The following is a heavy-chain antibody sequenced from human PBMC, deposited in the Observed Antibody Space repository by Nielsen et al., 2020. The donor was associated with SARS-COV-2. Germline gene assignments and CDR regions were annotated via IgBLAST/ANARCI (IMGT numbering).Heavy chain of an antibody. CDR1: GYSFTNYW. V-gene: IGHV5-51*01. CDR3: ARRHMIPFGAGTYHFDF. J-gene: IGHJ4*02. Sequence: GESLKLSCKASGYSFTNYWLAWVRQRPGKGLGWMGIIYPGDSETKYSPSFQGQVTMSVDKSLRTAYLQWRTLKASDTAMYYCARRHMIPFGAGTYHFDFWGQGTLVTVSS. D-gene: IGHD3-16*01. CDR2: IYPGDSET.